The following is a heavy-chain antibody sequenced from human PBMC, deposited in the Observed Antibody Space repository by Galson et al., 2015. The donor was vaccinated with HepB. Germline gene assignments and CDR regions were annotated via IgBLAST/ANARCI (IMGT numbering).Heavy chain of an antibody. CDR2: ISAYNGNT. J-gene: IGHJ4*02. D-gene: IGHD4-17*01. V-gene: IGHV1-18*04. CDR3: ARELHDYGDYVVIDY. Sequence: SVKVSCKASGYTFTSYGISWVRQAPGQGLEWMGWISAYNGNTNYAQKLQGRVTMTTDTSTSTAYMELRSLRSDDTAVSYCARELHDYGDYVVIDYWGQGTLVTVSS. CDR1: GYTFTSYG.